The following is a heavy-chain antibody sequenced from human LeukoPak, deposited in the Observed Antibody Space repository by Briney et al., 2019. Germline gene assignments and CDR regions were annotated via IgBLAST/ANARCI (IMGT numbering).Heavy chain of an antibody. V-gene: IGHV1-69*05. Sequence: GASVKVSCKPSGGTLSNHAVSWVRPAPGQGVEWMGRINPVSGTTNYAQKLQGRVMITTHESTSTVSMDLKSLSSGDTGVYFCARSVNWGCAHYWYFDLWGRGTLVAVSS. CDR3: ARSVNWGCAHYWYFDL. CDR2: INPVSGTT. CDR1: GGTLSNHA. J-gene: IGHJ2*01. D-gene: IGHD7-27*01.